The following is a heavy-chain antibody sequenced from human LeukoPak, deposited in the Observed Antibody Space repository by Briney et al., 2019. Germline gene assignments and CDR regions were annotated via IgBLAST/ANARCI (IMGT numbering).Heavy chain of an antibody. CDR2: ISSSSSTI. CDR1: GFTFSSYS. V-gene: IGHV3-48*02. CDR3: ARFHYGDLYNWFDP. J-gene: IGHJ5*02. Sequence: GGSLRLSCAASGFTFSSYSMNWVRQAPGKGLEWVSYISSSSSTIHYADSVKGRFTISRDNAKNSLYLQMNSLRDEDTAVYYCARFHYGDLYNWFDPWGQGTLVTVSS. D-gene: IGHD4-17*01.